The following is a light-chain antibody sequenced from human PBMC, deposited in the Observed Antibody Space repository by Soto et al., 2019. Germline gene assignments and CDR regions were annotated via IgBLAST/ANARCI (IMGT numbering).Light chain of an antibody. J-gene: IGKJ5*01. CDR3: QQYNYWPPLT. Sequence: EIVLTQSPGTLSLSPGERATLSCRASQSVSSYYLAWYQQKPGQAPRLLIYAASSRATGIPDRFSGGGSGTDFTLTISSLQSEDFAVYYCQQYNYWPPLTFGQGTRLEIK. CDR2: AAS. V-gene: IGKV3-20*01. CDR1: QSVSSYY.